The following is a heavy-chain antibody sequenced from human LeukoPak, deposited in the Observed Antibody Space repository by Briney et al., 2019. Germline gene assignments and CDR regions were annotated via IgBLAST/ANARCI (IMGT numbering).Heavy chain of an antibody. CDR1: GFTFGSYA. CDR3: GKTTTGYSSGQKPAWPVDY. D-gene: IGHD6-19*01. V-gene: IGHV3-23*01. CDR2: IFGSGGST. J-gene: IGHJ4*02. Sequence: LAGGSLRLSCEASGFTFGSYAMYWLRQAPGKGLEWVAGIFGSGGSTHYADAAKGRFTVSRDNSKNTVYLQINSMRAEDTAVYYCGKTTTGYSSGQKPAWPVDYWGQGTLVTVSS.